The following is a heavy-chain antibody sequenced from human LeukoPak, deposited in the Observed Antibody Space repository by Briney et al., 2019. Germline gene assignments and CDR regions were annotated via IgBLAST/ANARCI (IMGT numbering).Heavy chain of an antibody. J-gene: IGHJ4*02. CDR1: GFTFSNYA. D-gene: IGHD3-9*01. V-gene: IGHV3-23*01. CDR3: AKWGDCDVLTGYVSDY. CDR2: ITGSGGNT. Sequence: GASLRLSCAASGFTFSNYAMSWVRQAPGKGLEWVSAITGSGGNTYYADSVKGRFTIPRDNSKNTVFLQMNSLRAEDTAVYYCAKWGDCDVLTGYVSDYWGQGTLVTVSS.